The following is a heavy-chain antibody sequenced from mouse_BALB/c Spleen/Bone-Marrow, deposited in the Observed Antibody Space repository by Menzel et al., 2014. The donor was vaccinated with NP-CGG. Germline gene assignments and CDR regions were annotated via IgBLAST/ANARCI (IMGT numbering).Heavy chain of an antibody. CDR2: INSNGGST. V-gene: IGHV5-6-3*01. Sequence: CGGGLVQPGGSLKLSCAASGFTFSSYGMSWVRQTPDKRLELVASINSNGGSTYYSDSVKGRFTISRDNAKNTLSLQMSSLKSEDTAMYYCARGNYGNYVDYFDYWGQGTTLTVSS. J-gene: IGHJ2*01. CDR1: GFTFSSYG. D-gene: IGHD2-1*01. CDR3: ARGNYGNYVDYFDY.